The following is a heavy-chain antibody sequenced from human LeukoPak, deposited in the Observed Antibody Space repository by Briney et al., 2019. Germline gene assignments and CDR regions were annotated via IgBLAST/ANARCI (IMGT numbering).Heavy chain of an antibody. J-gene: IGHJ4*02. D-gene: IGHD6-13*01. Sequence: GGSLRLSCAASGFTFSTYAMSWVRQTPGKGLEWVSDIRGSGGSTNYADSVKGRFTISRDNSKNTLYLQMDSLRAEDTAVYYCAKGRNSWFSGSFDYWGQGTLVTVSS. CDR2: IRGSGGST. CDR3: AKGRNSWFSGSFDY. CDR1: GFTFSTYA. V-gene: IGHV3-23*01.